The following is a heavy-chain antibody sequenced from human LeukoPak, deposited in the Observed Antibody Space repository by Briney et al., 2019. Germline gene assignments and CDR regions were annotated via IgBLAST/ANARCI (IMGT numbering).Heavy chain of an antibody. CDR3: TRALGSDY. CDR2: INPNSGGT. V-gene: IGHV1-2*02. Sequence: ASVNVSCKASGYTFTDYYMNWVRQAPGQGLEWMGWINPNSGGTNYAQKFQGRVTMTRDTSISTAYMELSSLRSDDTAMYYCTRALGSDYWGQGTLVTVPS. CDR1: GYTFTDYY. D-gene: IGHD1-26*01. J-gene: IGHJ4*02.